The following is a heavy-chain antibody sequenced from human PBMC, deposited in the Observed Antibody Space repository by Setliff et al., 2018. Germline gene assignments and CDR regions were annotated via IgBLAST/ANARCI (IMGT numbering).Heavy chain of an antibody. CDR3: VREGVDSRSSTDYRYYMDV. CDR2: TIPMFGTT. Sequence: SVKVSCKASGDTFSSYGISWVRQAPGQGLEWMGGTIPMFGTTEYAQKFQGRLTIITDESTNTAFMQLSSLRSDDTAVCYCVREGVDSRSSTDYRYYMDVWGKGTTVTVSS. CDR1: GDTFSSYG. D-gene: IGHD3-22*01. J-gene: IGHJ6*03. V-gene: IGHV1-69*05.